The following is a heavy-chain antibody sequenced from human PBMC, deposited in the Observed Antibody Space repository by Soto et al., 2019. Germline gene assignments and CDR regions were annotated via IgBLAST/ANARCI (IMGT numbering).Heavy chain of an antibody. CDR3: EKDRNSWYSRPDNWFDP. Sequence: EVQLLESGGGLVQPGGSLRLSCAASGFTFSSYAMSWVRQAPGKGLEWVSVISGSGGSTYYADSVKGRFTISRDNSKNTTYTQMNSLRAEYTAVYYLEKDRNSWYSRPDNWFDPWGQGTLVTVSS. D-gene: IGHD6-13*01. CDR2: ISGSGGST. V-gene: IGHV3-23*01. CDR1: GFTFSSYA. J-gene: IGHJ5*02.